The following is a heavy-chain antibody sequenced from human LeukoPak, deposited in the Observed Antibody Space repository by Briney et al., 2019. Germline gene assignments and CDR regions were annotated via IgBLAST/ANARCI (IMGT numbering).Heavy chain of an antibody. J-gene: IGHJ6*02. Sequence: GGSLTLSCAASGCTFSSYWIHWVRQPPGKGLVWVSRIKSDGSSTSYADSVKGRFTISRDNAKNTLYLQMNSLRAEDTAVYYCASFAEYVWGQGTTVTVSS. D-gene: IGHD1-14*01. CDR1: GCTFSSYW. V-gene: IGHV3-74*01. CDR3: ASFAEYV. CDR2: IKSDGSST.